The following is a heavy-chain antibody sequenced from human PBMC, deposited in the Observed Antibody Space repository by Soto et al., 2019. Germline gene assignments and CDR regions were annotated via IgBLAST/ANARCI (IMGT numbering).Heavy chain of an antibody. V-gene: IGHV4-34*01. Sequence: SETLSLTCAAYGGSFSDYYWSWIRQPPGKGLEWIGEINHSGSTNYNPPLKSRVTISVDTSKNQFSLNLNSVTAADTAVYYCARTMWALDYWGQGTLVTVSS. J-gene: IGHJ4*02. CDR2: INHSGST. CDR3: ARTMWALDY. D-gene: IGHD3-10*02. CDR1: GGSFSDYY.